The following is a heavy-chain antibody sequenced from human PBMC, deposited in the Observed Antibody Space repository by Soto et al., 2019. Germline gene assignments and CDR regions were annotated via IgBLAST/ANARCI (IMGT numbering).Heavy chain of an antibody. CDR3: ARSCCGEQNWFDP. J-gene: IGHJ5*02. D-gene: IGHD4-17*01. Sequence: GGSLRLSCAASGGTFSGYWMHWVRQVPGKGLVWVSRINGDGTTTTYADSVQGRFTISRDNGKNTVYLQMNSLRVDDTGVYFCARSCCGEQNWFDPWGQGTLVTVSS. CDR2: INGDGTTT. CDR1: GGTFSGYW. V-gene: IGHV3-74*01.